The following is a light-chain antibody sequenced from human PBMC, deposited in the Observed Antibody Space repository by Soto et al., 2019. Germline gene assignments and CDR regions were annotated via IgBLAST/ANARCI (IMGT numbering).Light chain of an antibody. V-gene: IGLV2-14*01. Sequence: QYTRTQPACVSGRPGQSITISSTGTSSDVGAYYSVSWYQHHPGKAPKLIIYGVTNRPSGVSNRFSGSKSGNTASLTISGLQAEDEADYHCSSYTSGSSHYVFGTGTKVTVL. CDR2: GVT. CDR1: SSDVGAYYS. CDR3: SSYTSGSSHYV. J-gene: IGLJ1*01.